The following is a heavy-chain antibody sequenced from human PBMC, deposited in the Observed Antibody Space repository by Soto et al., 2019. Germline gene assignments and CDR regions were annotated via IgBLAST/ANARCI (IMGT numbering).Heavy chain of an antibody. J-gene: IGHJ6*02. CDR2: IIPIFGTA. V-gene: IGHV1-69*13. D-gene: IGHD6-13*01. CDR1: GGTFGSYA. Sequence: ASVKVSCKASGGTFGSYAISWVRQAPGQGLEWMGGIIPIFGTANYAQKFQGRVTITADESTSTAYMELSSLRSEDTAVYYCASAAAGPPYYYYYYGMDVWGQGTTVTVSS. CDR3: ASAAAGPPYYYYYYGMDV.